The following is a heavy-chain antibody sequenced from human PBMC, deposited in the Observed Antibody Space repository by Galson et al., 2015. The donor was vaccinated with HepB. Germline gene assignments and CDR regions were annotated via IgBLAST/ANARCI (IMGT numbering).Heavy chain of an antibody. V-gene: IGHV1-18*01. CDR1: GYTFGDSG. J-gene: IGHJ4*02. CDR3: AREGSYCIGDACYYYFDY. Sequence: SVKVSCKASGYTFGDSGIIWVRQAPGQGLEWMGWISPYNANTNYAQKFQGRVTLTTVTSTTTAYMELRSLRSDDTAIYYCAREGSYCIGDACYYYFDYWGQGSLVTVSS. D-gene: IGHD2-15*01. CDR2: ISPYNANT.